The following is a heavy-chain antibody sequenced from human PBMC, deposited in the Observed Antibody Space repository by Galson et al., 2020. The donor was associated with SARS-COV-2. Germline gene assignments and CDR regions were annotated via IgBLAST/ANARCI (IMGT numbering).Heavy chain of an antibody. J-gene: IGHJ4*02. D-gene: IGHD4-4*01. V-gene: IGHV3-48*01. CDR1: GFTFSSYS. CDR2: ISSSSNTI. CDR3: ARDDYTKGREDFDY. Sequence: GGSLRLSCAASGFTFSSYSMNWVRQAPGKGLEWISYISSSSNTIYYADSVKGRFTISRDTAKNSLYLQMNSLRAEDSAVYYCARDDYTKGREDFDYWGQGTLVTVSS.